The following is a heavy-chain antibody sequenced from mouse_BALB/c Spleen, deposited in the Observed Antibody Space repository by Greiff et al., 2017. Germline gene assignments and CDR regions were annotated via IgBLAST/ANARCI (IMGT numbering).Heavy chain of an antibody. CDR1: GYSITSDYA. CDR3: ARSQTGAWFAY. V-gene: IGHV3-2*02. CDR2: ISYSGST. D-gene: IGHD4-1*01. Sequence: VQLKESGPGLVKPSQSLSLTCTVTGYSITSDYAWNWIRQFPGNKLGWMGYISYSGSTSYNPSLKSRISITRDTSKNQFFLQLNSVTTEDTATYYCARSQTGAWFAYWGQGTLVTVSA. J-gene: IGHJ3*01.